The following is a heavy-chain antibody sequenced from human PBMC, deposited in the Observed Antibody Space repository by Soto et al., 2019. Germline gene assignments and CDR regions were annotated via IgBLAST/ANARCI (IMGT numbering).Heavy chain of an antibody. CDR3: ARSIRGPRRFNGMDV. CDR1: VFSLTSPGMC. CDR2: IERDDDDK. D-gene: IGHD1-20*01. J-gene: IGHJ6*02. Sequence: SCATLVNPTESLTLTFTFSVFSLTSPGMCVSWIRQPPGKALEWLALIERDDDDKYYSTSLKTRLTISKDTRKNQVVLTMANMDPADTGTYYCARSIRGPRRFNGMDVWGQGTTVTVSS. V-gene: IGHV2-70*13.